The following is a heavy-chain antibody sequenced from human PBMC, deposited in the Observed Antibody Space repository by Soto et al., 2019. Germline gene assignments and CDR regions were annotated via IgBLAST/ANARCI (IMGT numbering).Heavy chain of an antibody. D-gene: IGHD4-17*01. Sequence: LRLSCAASGFTFSSYGMHWARQAPGKGLEWVAVISYDGSNKYYADSVKGRFTISRDNSKNTLYLQMNSLRAEDTAVYYCAKDHNYGDYYYYYYGMDVWGQGTTVTVSS. CDR3: AKDHNYGDYYYYYYGMDV. V-gene: IGHV3-30*18. J-gene: IGHJ6*02. CDR2: ISYDGSNK. CDR1: GFTFSSYG.